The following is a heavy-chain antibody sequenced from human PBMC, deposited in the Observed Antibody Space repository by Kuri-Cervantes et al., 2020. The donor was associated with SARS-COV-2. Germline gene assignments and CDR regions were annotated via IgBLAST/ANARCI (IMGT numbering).Heavy chain of an antibody. Sequence: GESLKISCAASGFTFSSYAMSWVRQAPGKGLEWVSSISSSSSYIYYADSVKGRFTISRDNAKNSLYLQMNSLRAEDTAVYYCARDTYYYDSSGYFDYWGQGTLVTVSS. J-gene: IGHJ4*02. CDR3: ARDTYYYDSSGYFDY. V-gene: IGHV3-21*01. D-gene: IGHD3-22*01. CDR2: ISSSSSYI. CDR1: GFTFSSYA.